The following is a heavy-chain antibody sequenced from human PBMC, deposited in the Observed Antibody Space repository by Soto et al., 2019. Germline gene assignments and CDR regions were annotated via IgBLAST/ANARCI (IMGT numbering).Heavy chain of an antibody. CDR2: ISAGGGTT. CDR3: AKDHVRSGTGTRYLYRMDV. D-gene: IGHD1-26*01. CDR1: GFTFSSYA. J-gene: IGHJ6*02. V-gene: IGHV3-23*01. Sequence: EVQLLESGGGLEQPEGSLRLSCAASGFTFSSYAMTWVRQAPGKGLEWVSGISAGGGTTFYADSVKGRFTISRDNSKSTLYLQMNRLRAEDTDVYYCAKDHVRSGTGTRYLYRMDVWGQGTTVTVSS.